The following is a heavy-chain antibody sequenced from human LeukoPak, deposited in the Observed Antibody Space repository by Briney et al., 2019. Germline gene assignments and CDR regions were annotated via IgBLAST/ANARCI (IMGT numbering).Heavy chain of an antibody. Sequence: GGSLRLSCAASGFTFSSYAMSWVRRAPGKGLEWVSTISGNGEPTYYADSVKGRFTISRDNSKNTVYVQMNSLRAEDTAVYYCADPPNKDYWGQGTLVTVSS. CDR1: GFTFSSYA. V-gene: IGHV3-23*01. CDR2: ISGNGEPT. J-gene: IGHJ4*02. CDR3: ADPPNKDY.